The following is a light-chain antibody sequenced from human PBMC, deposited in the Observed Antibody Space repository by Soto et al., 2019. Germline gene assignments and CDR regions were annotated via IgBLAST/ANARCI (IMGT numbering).Light chain of an antibody. CDR1: QSISSW. CDR3: QQYNSYSGT. J-gene: IGKJ1*01. CDR2: KAS. V-gene: IGKV1-5*03. Sequence: DIQMTQSTSSLSASVVERVTITCRASQSISSWLAWYQQKPGKAPKLLIYKASSLESGVPSRFSGSGSGTEFTLTISSLQPDDFATYYCQQYNSYSGTFGQGTKV.